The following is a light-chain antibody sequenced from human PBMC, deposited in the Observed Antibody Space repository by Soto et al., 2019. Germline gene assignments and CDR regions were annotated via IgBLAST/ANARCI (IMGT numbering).Light chain of an antibody. CDR3: QQYNSSPT. CDR1: PSISSW. V-gene: IGKV1-5*03. J-gene: IGKJ1*01. CDR2: KAS. Sequence: DIQMTQSPSTLSASVGDRVTITCRASPSISSWLAWYQQKPGKAPKLLIYKASSLESGVPSRFSGSGSGTEFTRTISSLQPDDFATYYCQQYNSSPTFGQGTKVEIK.